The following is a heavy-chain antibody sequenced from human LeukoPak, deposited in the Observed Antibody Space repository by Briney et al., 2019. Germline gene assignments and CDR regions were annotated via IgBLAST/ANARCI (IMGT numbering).Heavy chain of an antibody. J-gene: IGHJ4*02. V-gene: IGHV3-23*01. CDR3: AKNYYGSGSTLDY. CDR1: GFTFSSYA. D-gene: IGHD3-10*01. CDR2: ISGSGGST. Sequence: GGSLRLSCAAPGFTFSSYAMSWVRQAPGKGLEWVSAISGSGGSTYYADSVKGRFTISRDNSKNTLYLQMNSLRAEDTAVYYCAKNYYGSGSTLDYWGQGTLVTVSS.